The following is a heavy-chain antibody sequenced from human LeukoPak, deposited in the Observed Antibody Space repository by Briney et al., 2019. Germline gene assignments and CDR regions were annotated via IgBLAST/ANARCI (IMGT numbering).Heavy chain of an antibody. Sequence: GGSLRLSCAASGFTFSSYGMHWVRQAPGKGLEWVAFIRYDGSNKYYADSVKGRFTISRDNSKNTLYLQMNSLRAEDTAVYYCAKDRRGGYSYGYVDYWGQGTLVTVSS. J-gene: IGHJ4*02. CDR3: AKDRRGGYSYGYVDY. CDR1: GFTFSSYG. D-gene: IGHD5-18*01. CDR2: IRYDGSNK. V-gene: IGHV3-30*02.